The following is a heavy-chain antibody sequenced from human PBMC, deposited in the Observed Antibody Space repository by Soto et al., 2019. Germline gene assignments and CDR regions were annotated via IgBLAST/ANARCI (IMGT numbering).Heavy chain of an antibody. CDR2: ISWNSDSI. Sequence: EVQLVESGGGLVQPGRSLRLSCAASGFTLDDYAMHWVRQTPGKGLEWVSGISWNSDSIAYADSVKGRFTISRDNAKNYLYLQMNSLRAEDTALYYCAKDTYILVGGTHFDSWGKGTQVTVSS. D-gene: IGHD1-26*01. J-gene: IGHJ4*02. CDR1: GFTLDDYA. V-gene: IGHV3-9*01. CDR3: AKDTYILVGGTHFDS.